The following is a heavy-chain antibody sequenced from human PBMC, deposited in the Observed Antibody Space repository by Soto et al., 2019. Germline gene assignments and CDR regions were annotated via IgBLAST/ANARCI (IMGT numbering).Heavy chain of an antibody. V-gene: IGHV3-23*01. J-gene: IGHJ4*02. CDR2: ISGGGGGT. Sequence: EVQLLESGGDLEQPGGSLRLSCEASGFTFSNYAMNWVRQAPGKGLEWVSSISGGGGGTYYADAVKGRFTISRDNSRNMLYLQMNSLRAEDTAEYYCAKGAFAVGDTNYFFDYWGQGTLVTVSS. D-gene: IGHD1-26*01. CDR1: GFTFSNYA. CDR3: AKGAFAVGDTNYFFDY.